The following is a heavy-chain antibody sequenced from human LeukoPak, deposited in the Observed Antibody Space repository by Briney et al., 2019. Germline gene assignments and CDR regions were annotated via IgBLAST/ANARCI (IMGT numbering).Heavy chain of an antibody. Sequence: PGGSLRLSCAASGFTVSSNYMSWVRQAPGKGLEWVSVIYSGGSTYYADSVRGRFTISRDNSKNTLYLQMNSLRAEDTAVYYCARDEAFEGFFDYWGQGTLVTVSS. CDR2: IYSGGST. J-gene: IGHJ4*02. D-gene: IGHD3-9*01. CDR3: ARDEAFEGFFDY. CDR1: GFTVSSNY. V-gene: IGHV3-66*02.